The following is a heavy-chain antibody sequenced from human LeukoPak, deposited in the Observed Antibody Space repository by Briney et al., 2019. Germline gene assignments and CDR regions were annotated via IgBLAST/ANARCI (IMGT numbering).Heavy chain of an antibody. Sequence: SETLFLTCTISRGSISTYYWSWIRQPPGKGLEWIGDISTGGSTNYNPSLKSRVTISVDTSKNQFSLHLSSVTAADTAVYYCARRRTTGTTGYFDYWGQGSLVTVSS. CDR2: ISTGGST. CDR3: ARRRTTGTTGYFDY. CDR1: RGSISTYY. V-gene: IGHV4-4*09. J-gene: IGHJ4*02. D-gene: IGHD1-1*01.